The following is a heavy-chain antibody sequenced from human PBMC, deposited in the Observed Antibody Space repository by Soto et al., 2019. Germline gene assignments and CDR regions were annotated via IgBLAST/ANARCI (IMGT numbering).Heavy chain of an antibody. CDR3: ARASDDYSNPFGY. V-gene: IGHV1-46*01. CDR2: INPSGGTT. D-gene: IGHD4-4*01. CDR1: GFTFTNYF. J-gene: IGHJ4*02. Sequence: ASVKVSCKASGFTFTNYFMHWVRQAPGQGLEWMGIINPSGGTTTYAQRFQGRVTMTRDTSTSTVFMELSSLRSEDTAVYYCARASDDYSNPFGYWGQGTLVTVS.